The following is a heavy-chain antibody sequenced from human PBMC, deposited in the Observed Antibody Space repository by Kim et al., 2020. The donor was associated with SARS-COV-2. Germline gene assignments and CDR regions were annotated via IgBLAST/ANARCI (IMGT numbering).Heavy chain of an antibody. CDR3: TTTPNMVRGPTVD. D-gene: IGHD3-10*01. Sequence: GGSLRLSCAASGFTFSNAWMSWVRQAPGKGLEWVGRIKSKTDGGTTDYAAPVKGRFTISRDDSKNTLYLQMNSLKTEDTAVYYCTTTPNMVRGPTVDWGQGTLVTVSS. CDR1: GFTFSNAW. CDR2: IKSKTDGGTT. V-gene: IGHV3-15*01. J-gene: IGHJ4*02.